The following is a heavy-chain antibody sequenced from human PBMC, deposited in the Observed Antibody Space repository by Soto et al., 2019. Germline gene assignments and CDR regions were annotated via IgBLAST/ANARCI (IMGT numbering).Heavy chain of an antibody. CDR2: ISHDGRNE. J-gene: IGHJ3*02. CDR3: ASNRDDYGGTYDASDM. Sequence: GSLRLSCAASGFTLSNYAMHWVRQAPGKGLEWVAVISHDGRNEYYVDSVKGRFTISRDNSKSTLYLQMNSLRAEDTGIYYCASNRDDYGGTYDASDMCGQRTMVT. D-gene: IGHD4-17*01. CDR1: GFTLSNYA. V-gene: IGHV3-30*04.